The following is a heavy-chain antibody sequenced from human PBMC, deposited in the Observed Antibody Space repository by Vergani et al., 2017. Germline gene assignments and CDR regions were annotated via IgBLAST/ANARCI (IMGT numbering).Heavy chain of an antibody. V-gene: IGHV4-34*01. Sequence: QVQLQQWGGGLLKPSETLSLTCVVNGGSFTSYHWTWIRQSPGEGLEWIGEINHSGSTNYNPSLKSRVTISVDTSKNQFSLKLSSVTAADTAVYYCALWAVDTAMVTDAFDIWGQGTMVTVSS. J-gene: IGHJ3*02. CDR2: INHSGST. D-gene: IGHD5-18*01. CDR3: ALWAVDTAMVTDAFDI. CDR1: GGSFTSYH.